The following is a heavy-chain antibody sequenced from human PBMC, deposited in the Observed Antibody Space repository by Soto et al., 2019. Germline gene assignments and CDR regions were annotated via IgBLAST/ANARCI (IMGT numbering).Heavy chain of an antibody. D-gene: IGHD6-19*01. Sequence: QITLKESGPTLVKPTQTLTLTCTFSGFSLSSPAVGVNWIRQPPGKAPEWLALIYWDDDKQYSPSLKNRLTITKDTSKNQVVLTMTNMDPVDTATYYCAHGSGWLSDHWGQGTLVTVSS. CDR2: IYWDDDK. CDR1: GFSLSSPAVG. J-gene: IGHJ4*02. CDR3: AHGSGWLSDH. V-gene: IGHV2-5*02.